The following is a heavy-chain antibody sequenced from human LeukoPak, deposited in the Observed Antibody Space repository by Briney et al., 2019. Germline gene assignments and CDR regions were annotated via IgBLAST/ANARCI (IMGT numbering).Heavy chain of an antibody. D-gene: IGHD6-13*01. CDR1: GGSVSSSSYY. V-gene: IGHV4-39*07. Sequence: SETLSLTCTVSGGSVSSSSYYWGWIRQAPGKGLEWIGSIYYSGSTYYNPSLKSRVTISVDTSKNQFSLKLSSVTAADTAVYYCARDKVGGYSRLFDPWGQGTLVTVSS. J-gene: IGHJ5*02. CDR2: IYYSGST. CDR3: ARDKVGGYSRLFDP.